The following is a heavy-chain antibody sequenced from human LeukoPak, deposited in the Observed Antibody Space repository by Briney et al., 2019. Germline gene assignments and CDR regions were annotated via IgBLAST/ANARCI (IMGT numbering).Heavy chain of an antibody. CDR1: GFTFSSYG. Sequence: GGTLRLSCAASGFTFSSYGMSWVRQAPGKGLEWVSAISGSGGSTYYADSVKGRFTISRDNSKNTLYLQMNSLRAEDTAVYYCAKVGFTMIVVVNYFDYWGQGTLVTVSS. J-gene: IGHJ4*02. D-gene: IGHD3-22*01. V-gene: IGHV3-23*01. CDR3: AKVGFTMIVVVNYFDY. CDR2: ISGSGGST.